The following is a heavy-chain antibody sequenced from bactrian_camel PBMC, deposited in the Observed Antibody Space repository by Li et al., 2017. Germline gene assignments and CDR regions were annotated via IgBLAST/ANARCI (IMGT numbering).Heavy chain of an antibody. V-gene: IGHV3S1*01. CDR3: ATDVSGWNGSNY. CDR1: GYVFSSHC. J-gene: IGHJ4*01. Sequence: HVQLVESGGGSVPVGGSLRLSCVSSVGYVFSSHCLGWFRQAPGKALEWVSVINSGRGLTYYADAVKGRFTISRDNAENTLYLQMNSLKTEDTAVCYCATDVSGWNGSNYWGQGTQVTVS. CDR2: INSGRGLT.